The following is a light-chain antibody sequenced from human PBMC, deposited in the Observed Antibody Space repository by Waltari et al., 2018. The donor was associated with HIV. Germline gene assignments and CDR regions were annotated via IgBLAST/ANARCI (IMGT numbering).Light chain of an antibody. J-gene: IGKJ5*01. CDR3: QQYGTSPS. CDR1: QSVLFASTNYNY. Sequence: DIVMTQSPDSLAVSLGERATINCKSSQSVLFASTNYNYLAWYQHKPGQPPKLLFYWASTREPGVPDRFSGSGSGTDFTLTISRLEPEDFAVYYCQQYGTSPSFGQGTRLEIE. CDR2: WAS. V-gene: IGKV4-1*01.